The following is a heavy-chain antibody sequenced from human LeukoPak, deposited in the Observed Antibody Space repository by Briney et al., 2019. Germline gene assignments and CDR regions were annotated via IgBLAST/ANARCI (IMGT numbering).Heavy chain of an antibody. CDR1: GFTFSNYW. J-gene: IGHJ4*02. D-gene: IGHD6-19*01. V-gene: IGHV3-7*01. CDR2: IKHDGSEK. CDR3: ARDDSGPHY. Sequence: PGGSLRLSCAASGFTFSNYWMTWVRQAPGKGLEWVANIKHDGSEKYYVDSVKGRFTISRDNAKNSMHLQMNSLRVEDTAVYYCARDDSGPHYWGQGTLVTVSS.